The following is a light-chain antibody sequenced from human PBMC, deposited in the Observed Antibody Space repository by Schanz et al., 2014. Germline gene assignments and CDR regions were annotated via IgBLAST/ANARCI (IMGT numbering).Light chain of an antibody. CDR2: GNN. Sequence: QSVLTQPPSVSGAPGQRVTISCTGSSSNIGAGYDVHWYQQLPGTAPKLLIYGNNNRPSGVPDRFSGSRSGTSASLAITGLQSEDEADYYCAAWDDSLNGHWVFGGGTKLTVL. CDR1: SSNIGAGYD. J-gene: IGLJ3*02. V-gene: IGLV1-40*01. CDR3: AAWDDSLNGHWV.